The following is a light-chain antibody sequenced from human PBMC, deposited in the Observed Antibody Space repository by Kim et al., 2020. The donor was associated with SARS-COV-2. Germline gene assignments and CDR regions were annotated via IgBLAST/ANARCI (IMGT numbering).Light chain of an antibody. CDR1: QGIRNH. J-gene: IGKJ5*01. Sequence: IQMTQSPSSLSASVGDRVTISCRASQGIRNHLAWFQQRPGKAPNSLIYAASSLHSGVPSRFSGSGSGTDLTLTISSLQPEDFATYYCHQYNSYPPTFGQGKRLEIK. CDR2: AAS. V-gene: IGKV1-16*01. CDR3: HQYNSYPPT.